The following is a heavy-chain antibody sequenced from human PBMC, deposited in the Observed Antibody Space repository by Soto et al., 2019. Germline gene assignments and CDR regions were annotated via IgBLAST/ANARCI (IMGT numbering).Heavy chain of an antibody. CDR3: ARDPVDGYAFFDY. V-gene: IGHV4-59*01. CDR1: GGSISSYY. D-gene: IGHD5-12*01. Sequence: PSETLSLTCTVSGGSISSYYWSWIRQPPGKGLQWIGYIYFRGSTNYNPSLKSRVTMSADTSKKQFSLKLNSVTAADTAVYYCARDPVDGYAFFDYWGQGILVTVSS. CDR2: IYFRGST. J-gene: IGHJ4*02.